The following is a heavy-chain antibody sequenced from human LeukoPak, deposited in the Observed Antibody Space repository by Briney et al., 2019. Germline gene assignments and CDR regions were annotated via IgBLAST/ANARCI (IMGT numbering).Heavy chain of an antibody. V-gene: IGHV3-30*09. CDR1: GFTFSDYT. CDR2: MSYDGNTK. CDR3: ARAQSGYPPDY. D-gene: IGHD3-9*01. J-gene: IGHJ4*02. Sequence: GGSLRLSCAASGFTFSDYTLHWVRQAPGKGLEWVALMSYDGNTKYYADSVKGRFAVSRDNPKNTLYVQMNSLRAEDTAVYYCARAQSGYPPDYWGQGTLVAVSS.